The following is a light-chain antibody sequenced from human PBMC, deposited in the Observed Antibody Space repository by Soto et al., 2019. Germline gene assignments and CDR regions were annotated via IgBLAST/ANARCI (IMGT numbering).Light chain of an antibody. V-gene: IGLV1-40*01. J-gene: IGLJ2*01. Sequence: QSALTQPPSVSGAPGQRVTISCTGRGSNIGAGFDVHWYQQLPGTVPKLLIYGNTNRPSGVPDRFSGSRSGASASLAITGLQVEDEANYYCQSYDSSLGAVFGGGTKLTVL. CDR3: QSYDSSLGAV. CDR2: GNT. CDR1: GSNIGAGFD.